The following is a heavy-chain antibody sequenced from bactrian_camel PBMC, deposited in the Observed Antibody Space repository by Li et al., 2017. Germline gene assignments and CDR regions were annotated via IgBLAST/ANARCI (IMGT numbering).Heavy chain of an antibody. J-gene: IGHJ4*01. D-gene: IGHD1*01. V-gene: IGHV3S1*01. CDR3: SKGQQ. CDR2: IDNSGSA. CDR1: GYRGTTNC. Sequence: HVQLVESGGGSVQAGESLKLSCVVSGYRGTTNCMGWFRQAPGKELEWVSSIDNSGSAYYTASVKGRFTISRDNAKNTLYLQLDSLKTEDTAMYYCSKGQQRGQGTQVTVS.